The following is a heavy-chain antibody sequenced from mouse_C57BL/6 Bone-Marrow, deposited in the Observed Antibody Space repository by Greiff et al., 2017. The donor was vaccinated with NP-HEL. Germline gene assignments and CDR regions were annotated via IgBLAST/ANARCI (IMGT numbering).Heavy chain of an antibody. V-gene: IGHV1-81*01. J-gene: IGHJ2*01. CDR3: ARRSYNGNEDYFDY. CDR1: GYTFTSYG. CDR2: IYPRSGNN. D-gene: IGHD2-10*01. Sequence: QVQLKQSGAELARPGASVKLSCKASGYTFTSYGISWVKQRTGQGLEWIGEIYPRSGNNYYNEKFKGKATLTADKSSSTAYMELLSLTSEDSAVYFCARRSYNGNEDYFDYWGQGTTLTVSS.